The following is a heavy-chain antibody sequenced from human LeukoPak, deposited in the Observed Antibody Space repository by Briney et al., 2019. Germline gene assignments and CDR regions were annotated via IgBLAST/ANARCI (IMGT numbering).Heavy chain of an antibody. CDR3: ARDIKTYYYDSSGYYYDDYFDY. J-gene: IGHJ4*02. V-gene: IGHV3-7*01. D-gene: IGHD3-22*01. CDR2: IKLDGSEN. Sequence: RGRSLRLSCAASGFSFSRDCMHWVRQAPGEGREWVANIKLDGSENSYVDSVKGRFTISRDNAKISLYLQMNRLRAEDTAVYYCARDIKTYYYDSSGYYYDDYFDYWGQGTLVTVSS. CDR1: GFSFSRDC.